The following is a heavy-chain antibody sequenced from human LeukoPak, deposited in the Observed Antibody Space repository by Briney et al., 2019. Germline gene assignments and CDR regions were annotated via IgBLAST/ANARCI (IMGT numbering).Heavy chain of an antibody. V-gene: IGHV1-18*01. Sequence: ASLKVSCKASGYTFTSYGIRWVRQATGQGLDGMGWISAYNGNTNYAQRLQGRVTMTTDTSTSTAYMELRSLRSDDTAVYYCARDSGITGTTCDYWGQGTLVTVSS. CDR2: ISAYNGNT. CDR3: ARDSGITGTTCDY. CDR1: GYTFTSYG. D-gene: IGHD1-7*01. J-gene: IGHJ4*02.